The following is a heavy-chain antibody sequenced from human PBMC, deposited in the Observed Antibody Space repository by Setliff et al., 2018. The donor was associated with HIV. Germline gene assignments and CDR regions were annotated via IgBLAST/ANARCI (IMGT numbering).Heavy chain of an antibody. CDR2: VSPGSGTT. CDR1: GFAFSTFD. V-gene: IGHV3-23*01. CDR3: AKDFFTGGFDP. Sequence: GGSLRLSCAAFGFAFSTFDMNWVRQTPDKGLEWVAAVSPGSGTTYYADSVKGRFTISRDNSKNTLFLQMNSLRADDTAVYYCAKDFFTGGFDPWGQGTLVTVSS. D-gene: IGHD1-1*01. J-gene: IGHJ5*02.